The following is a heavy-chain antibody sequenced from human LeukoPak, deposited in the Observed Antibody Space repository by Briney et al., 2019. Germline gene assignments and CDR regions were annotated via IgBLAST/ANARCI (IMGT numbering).Heavy chain of an antibody. J-gene: IGHJ4*02. CDR1: GFTFSSYG. CDR3: ARDRTVAGFDY. CDR2: ISYDGSNK. Sequence: GGSLRLSCAASGFTFSSYGMHWVRQAPGKGLEWVAVISYDGSNKYYTDSVKGRFTISRDNSKNTLYLQMNSLRGEDTAVYFCARDRTVAGFDYWGQGTLVTVSS. V-gene: IGHV3-30*03. D-gene: IGHD6-19*01.